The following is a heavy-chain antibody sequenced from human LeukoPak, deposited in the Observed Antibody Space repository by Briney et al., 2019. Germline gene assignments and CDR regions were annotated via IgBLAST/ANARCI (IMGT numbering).Heavy chain of an antibody. D-gene: IGHD3-10*01. J-gene: IGHJ6*02. CDR1: GLTFSSYW. V-gene: IGHV3-66*01. CDR3: ARGGYHYGPMDV. CDR2: IYSGGST. Sequence: PGGSLRLSCVGSGLTFSSYWVSWVRQAPGKGLEWVSVIYSGGSTYYADSVKGRFTISRDNSKNTLYLQMNSLRAEDTAVCYCARGGYHYGPMDVWGQGTTVTVSS.